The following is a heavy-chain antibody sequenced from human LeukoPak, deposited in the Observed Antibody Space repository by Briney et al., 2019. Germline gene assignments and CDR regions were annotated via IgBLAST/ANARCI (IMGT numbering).Heavy chain of an antibody. CDR2: ISSSSSYI. D-gene: IGHD5-12*01. V-gene: IGHV3-21*01. Sequence: GGSLRLSCAASGFTFSSYSMNWVRQAPGKGLEWVSSISSSSSYIYYADSVKGRFTISRDNAKNSLYLQMNSLRAEDTAVYYCARVGDIYSGYVVGGDYWGQGTLVTVSS. J-gene: IGHJ4*02. CDR1: GFTFSSYS. CDR3: ARVGDIYSGYVVGGDY.